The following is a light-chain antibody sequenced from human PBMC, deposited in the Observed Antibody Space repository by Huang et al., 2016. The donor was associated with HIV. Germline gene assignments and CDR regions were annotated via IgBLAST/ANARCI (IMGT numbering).Light chain of an antibody. V-gene: IGKV1-39*01. CDR2: SST. Sequence: DIQVTQSPSSLSASVGDRVTIPCRTSQSSSSHLSWYQQKIGKGPKLLIYSSTVLETGVPARFTGSGSGTDFTLNINSLQPEDFATYYCQQAYSAPVTFGGGTRVEIK. CDR1: QSSSSH. CDR3: QQAYSAPVT. J-gene: IGKJ4*01.